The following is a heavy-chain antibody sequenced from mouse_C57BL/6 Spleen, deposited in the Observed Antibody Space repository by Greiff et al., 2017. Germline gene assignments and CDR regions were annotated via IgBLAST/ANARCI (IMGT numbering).Heavy chain of an antibody. CDR2: IDPSDSYT. CDR3: ARKGGSSPYWYFDV. Sequence: QVQLQQPGAELVKPGASVKLSCKASGYTFTSYWMQWVKQRPGQGLEWIGEIDPSDSYTNYNQKFKGKSTLTVDKSSSTAYMQLSSLTSEDAAVYYCARKGGSSPYWYFDVWGTGTTVTVSS. CDR1: GYTFTSYW. D-gene: IGHD1-1*01. V-gene: IGHV1-50*01. J-gene: IGHJ1*03.